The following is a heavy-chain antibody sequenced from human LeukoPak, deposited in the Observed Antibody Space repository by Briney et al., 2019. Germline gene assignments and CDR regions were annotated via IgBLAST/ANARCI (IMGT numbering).Heavy chain of an antibody. Sequence: GGSLRLSCAASGFTFTSYAMSWARQAPGKGLEWVSAISGSGGSTYYADSVKGRFTISRDNSKNTLYLQMNSLRAEDTAVYYCTALTGPFFDYWGQGTLVTVSS. CDR3: TALTGPFFDY. V-gene: IGHV3-23*01. CDR2: ISGSGGST. J-gene: IGHJ4*02. CDR1: GFTFTSYA. D-gene: IGHD1-14*01.